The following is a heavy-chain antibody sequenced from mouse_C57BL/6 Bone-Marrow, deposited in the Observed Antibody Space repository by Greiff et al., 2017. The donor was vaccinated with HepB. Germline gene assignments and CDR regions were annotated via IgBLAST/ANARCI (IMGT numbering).Heavy chain of an antibody. CDR3: ARWRLRSWFAY. CDR1: GYTFTSYW. CDR2: IHPNSGST. D-gene: IGHD1-1*01. J-gene: IGHJ3*01. Sequence: QVQLQQPGAELVMPGASVKLSCKASGYTFTSYWMHWVKQRPGQGLEWIGMIHPNSGSTNYNEKFKSKATLTVDKSSSTAYMQLSSLTSEDSAVYYCARWRLRSWFAYWGQGTLVTVSA. V-gene: IGHV1-64*01.